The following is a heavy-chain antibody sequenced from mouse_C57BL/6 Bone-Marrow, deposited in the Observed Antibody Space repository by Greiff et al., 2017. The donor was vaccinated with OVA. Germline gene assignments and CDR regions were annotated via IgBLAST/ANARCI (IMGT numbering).Heavy chain of an antibody. J-gene: IGHJ2*01. Sequence: VMLVESGAELARPGASVKLSCKASGYTFTSYGISWVKQRTGQGLEWIGEIYPRSGNTYYNEKFKGKATLTADKSSSTAYMELRSLTSEDSAVYFCARSEWLPDYWGQGTTLTVSS. D-gene: IGHD2-2*01. V-gene: IGHV1-81*01. CDR2: IYPRSGNT. CDR3: ARSEWLPDY. CDR1: GYTFTSYG.